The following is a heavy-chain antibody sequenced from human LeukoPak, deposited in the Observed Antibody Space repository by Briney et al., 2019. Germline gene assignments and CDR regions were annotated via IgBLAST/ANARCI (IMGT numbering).Heavy chain of an antibody. V-gene: IGHV3-23*01. CDR2: VSPAYGRT. D-gene: IGHD2-15*01. CDR1: GFSSNNYA. Sequence: PGGSLRLSCSASGFSSNNYAMSWIRQAPGKGLTWVSLVSPAYGRTYYADSVKGRFTISRDNSNNMLSLYMSSLRADDTAVYYCAKQLGYCSDGSCYFPYWGQGTLVTVSS. J-gene: IGHJ4*02. CDR3: AKQLGYCSDGSCYFPY.